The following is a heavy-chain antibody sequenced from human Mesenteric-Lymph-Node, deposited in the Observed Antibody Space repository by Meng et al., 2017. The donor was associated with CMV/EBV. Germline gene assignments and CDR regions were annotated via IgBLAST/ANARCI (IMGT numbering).Heavy chain of an antibody. J-gene: IGHJ6*02. CDR1: GFSFSTSA. Sequence: GESLKISCAASGFSFSTSAMSWVRQAPGKGLEWVSGISASGSRTYAADSVKGRFTISRDNSKNSLYLQMNSLRAEDTALYYCTKDKEARPNYYYGMDVWGQGTTVTVSS. D-gene: IGHD6-6*01. CDR2: ISASGSRT. CDR3: TKDKEARPNYYYGMDV. V-gene: IGHV3-23*01.